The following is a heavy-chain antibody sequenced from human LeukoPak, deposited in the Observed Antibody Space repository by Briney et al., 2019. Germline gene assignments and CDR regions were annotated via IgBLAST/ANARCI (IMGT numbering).Heavy chain of an antibody. CDR3: AREYSVWIGGNLHEYYYYDYRDV. Sequence: ASVPVSCKASGYTFTSYLMHWVRQAPGKGLDWMGWINTNYGNQMYEQGFTGRFVLFLDTSLSTVYLETRSLKAEDTAVYYCAREYSVWIGGNLHEYYYYDYRDVCGKATTVTVSS. CDR1: GYTFTSYL. J-gene: IGHJ6*03. D-gene: IGHD3-10*01. CDR2: INTNYGNQ. V-gene: IGHV7-4-1*02.